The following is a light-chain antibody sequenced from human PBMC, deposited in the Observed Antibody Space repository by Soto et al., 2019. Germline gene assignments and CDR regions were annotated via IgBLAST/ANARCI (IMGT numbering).Light chain of an antibody. CDR3: QQVNSFPRT. CDR1: QGIAGW. J-gene: IGKJ1*01. CDR2: AAS. V-gene: IGKV1-12*01. Sequence: DIQMTQSPSSVSASVGDRVTITCRASQGIAGWLAWYQQKPGKAPRLLIYAASILQSGVPSRFSGSGSGTEFSLTISSLQPEDFATYYCQQVNSFPRTFGQGTKVEIK.